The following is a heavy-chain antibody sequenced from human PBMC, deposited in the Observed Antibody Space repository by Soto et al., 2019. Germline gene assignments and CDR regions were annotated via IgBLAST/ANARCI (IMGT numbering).Heavy chain of an antibody. CDR1: GFTFSSYW. CDR3: ARGRRGQLGHRNPYYYYGMDV. D-gene: IGHD6-13*01. V-gene: IGHV3-7*05. Sequence: EVQLVESGGGLVQPGGSLRLSCAASGFTFSSYWMSWVRQAPGKGLEWVANIKEDGSEKYYVDSVKGRFTISRDNAKNSLYLQMNSLRAEDTAVYYCARGRRGQLGHRNPYYYYGMDVWGQGTTVTVSS. CDR2: IKEDGSEK. J-gene: IGHJ6*02.